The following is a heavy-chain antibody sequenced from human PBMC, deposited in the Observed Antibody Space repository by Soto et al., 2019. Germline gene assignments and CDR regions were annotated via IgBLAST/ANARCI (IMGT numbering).Heavy chain of an antibody. D-gene: IGHD3-10*01. CDR3: ARGVGSGSYYNQYNWFDP. J-gene: IGHJ5*02. V-gene: IGHV1-18*01. Sequence: QVQLVQSGAEVKKPGASVKVSCKASGYTFTNYGISWVRQAPGQGLEWMGWISAYNGNTKYAQKLQGRVTMTTDTSTSTAYMELRSLRSNDTAVYYCARGVGSGSYYNQYNWFDPWGQGTLVTVSS. CDR1: GYTFTNYG. CDR2: ISAYNGNT.